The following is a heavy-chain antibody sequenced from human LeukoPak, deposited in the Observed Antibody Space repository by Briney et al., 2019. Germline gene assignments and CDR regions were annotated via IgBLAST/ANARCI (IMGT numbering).Heavy chain of an antibody. D-gene: IGHD3-10*01. CDR3: ARSLYGSGNIWLDP. Sequence: PSETLSLTCTVSGGSFTSYCWSWIRQPPGKGLEWIGYIYFTGSTNYNPSLKSRVTISLDTSKNQFSLNLMSVTAADTAVYYCARSLYGSGNIWLDPWGQGTLVTVSS. CDR2: IYFTGST. V-gene: IGHV4-59*01. J-gene: IGHJ5*02. CDR1: GGSFTSYC.